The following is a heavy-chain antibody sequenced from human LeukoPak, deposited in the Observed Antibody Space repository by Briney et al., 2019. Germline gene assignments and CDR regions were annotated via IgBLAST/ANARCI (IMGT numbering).Heavy chain of an antibody. Sequence: SETLSLTCTVSGGSINSDGYYWSWIRQPAGKGLEWIGRIYTSGSTNYNPSLKSRVTISVDTSKNQFSLKLSSVTAADTAVYYCAREERTGTTGFDYWGQGTLVTVSS. CDR3: AREERTGTTGFDY. D-gene: IGHD1-14*01. CDR1: GGSINSDGYY. CDR2: IYTSGST. V-gene: IGHV4-61*02. J-gene: IGHJ4*02.